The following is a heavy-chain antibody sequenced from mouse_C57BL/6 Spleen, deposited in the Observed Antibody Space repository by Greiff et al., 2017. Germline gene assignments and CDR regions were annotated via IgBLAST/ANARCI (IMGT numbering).Heavy chain of an antibody. D-gene: IGHD5-1*01. J-gene: IGHJ2*01. V-gene: IGHV7-3*01. Sequence: EVQLVESGGGLVQPGGSLSLSCAASGFTFTDYYMSWVRQPPGKALAWLGFLRNKANGYTTEYSVSVKGRFTISSDNSQSILYLQMNALRAEDSDTYDCARTYRNHFDYWGQGTTLTVSS. CDR2: LRNKANGYTT. CDR3: ARTYRNHFDY. CDR1: GFTFTDYY.